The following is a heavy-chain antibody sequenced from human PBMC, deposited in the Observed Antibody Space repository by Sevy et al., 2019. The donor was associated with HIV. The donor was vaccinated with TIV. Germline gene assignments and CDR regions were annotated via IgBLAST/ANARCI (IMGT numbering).Heavy chain of an antibody. CDR2: IKQDGSDK. J-gene: IGHJ4*02. V-gene: IGHV3-7*01. CDR3: ASTALTSGYYSFDY. Sequence: GGSLRLSCAASGFTFSNYWMSWVRQAPGKGLEWVANIKQDGSDKYYVDSVKGRFTISGDNAKNSLYLQMNSLRAEDTAVYYCASTALTSGYYSFDYWGQGTLVTVSS. D-gene: IGHD5-12*01. CDR1: GFTFSNYW.